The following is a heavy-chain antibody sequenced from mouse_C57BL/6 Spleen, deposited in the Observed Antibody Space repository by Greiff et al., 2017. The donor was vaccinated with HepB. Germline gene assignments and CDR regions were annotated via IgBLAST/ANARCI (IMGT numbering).Heavy chain of an antibody. CDR2: INPSNGGT. J-gene: IGHJ1*03. D-gene: IGHD1-1*01. V-gene: IGHV1-53*01. Sequence: QVQLQQPGTELVKPGASVKLSCKASGYTFTSYWMHWVKQRPGQGLEWIGNINPSNGGTNYNEKFKSKATLTVDKSTSTAYMQLSGRPSEDSAVYYCARVDYYYGSSYWYFDVWGTGTTVTVSS. CDR1: GYTFTSYW. CDR3: ARVDYYYGSSYWYFDV.